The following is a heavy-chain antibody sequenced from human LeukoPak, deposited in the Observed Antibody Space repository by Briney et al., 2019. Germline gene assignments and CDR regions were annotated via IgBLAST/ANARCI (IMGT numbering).Heavy chain of an antibody. Sequence: GASVKVSCKASGYTFTGYYIHWIRQAPGQGLEWMGRINCKDGGTNYTQKFQGRVAMTRDTSINTAYLELSSLISDDTAVCYCARGAVRDSWGQGTLIVVSS. J-gene: IGHJ4*02. CDR3: ARGAVRDS. D-gene: IGHD6-6*01. V-gene: IGHV1-2*06. CDR1: GYTFTGYY. CDR2: INCKDGGT.